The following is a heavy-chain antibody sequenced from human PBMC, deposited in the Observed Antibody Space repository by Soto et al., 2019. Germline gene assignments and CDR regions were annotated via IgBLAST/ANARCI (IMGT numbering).Heavy chain of an antibody. Sequence: EVQLVESGGGLIQPGGSLRLSCAASAFTVSRNYMIWVRQAPGKGLEWVSVIDSGGSTNYADSVKGRFTISRDTSKNTLYFQMNSLRAEDTAVYYCAGGIAVAGSIDYWGQGTLVTVSS. J-gene: IGHJ4*02. V-gene: IGHV3-53*01. D-gene: IGHD6-19*01. CDR1: AFTVSRNY. CDR3: AGGIAVAGSIDY. CDR2: IDSGGST.